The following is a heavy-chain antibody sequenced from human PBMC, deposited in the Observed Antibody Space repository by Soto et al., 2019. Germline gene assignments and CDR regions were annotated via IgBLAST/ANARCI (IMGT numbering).Heavy chain of an antibody. D-gene: IGHD3-10*01. V-gene: IGHV3-33*01. Sequence: QVQLVESGGGVVQPGRSLRLSCAASGFTFSSYGMHWVRQAPGKGLEWMAVIWYDGSNKYYADSVKGRFTISRDNSKNTLYLQMNSLRAEDTAVYYCARVGVRGANTGWFDPWGQGTLVTVSS. CDR2: IWYDGSNK. CDR3: ARVGVRGANTGWFDP. CDR1: GFTFSSYG. J-gene: IGHJ5*02.